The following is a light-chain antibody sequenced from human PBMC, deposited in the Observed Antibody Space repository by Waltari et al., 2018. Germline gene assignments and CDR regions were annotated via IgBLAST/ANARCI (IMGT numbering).Light chain of an antibody. CDR2: GAS. J-gene: IGKJ1*01. V-gene: IGKV3-15*01. CDR3: QQYNNWPPGT. CDR1: QTIGRS. Sequence: ETVVTQSPATLSVSPGERVTLSCRTSQTIGRSLAWYPQKPGQAPRLVIYGASIRATGIPARFSGSGSETEFALTISGLQSEDFAVYYCQQYNNWPPGTFGQGTKVEI.